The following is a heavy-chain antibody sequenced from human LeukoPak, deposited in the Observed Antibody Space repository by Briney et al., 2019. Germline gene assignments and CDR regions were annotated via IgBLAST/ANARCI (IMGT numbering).Heavy chain of an antibody. CDR3: AREVTLLRGVIYFDL. V-gene: IGHV3-11*04. Sequence: GGSLRLSCAASGFTFSDYYMTWIRQAPGKGLEWISYISSGDGPTYYADSVKGRFTISRDNAKNSVFLQMKSLRGEDTAVYYCAREVTLLRGVIYFDLWGQGTLVTVSS. CDR2: ISSGDGPT. J-gene: IGHJ4*02. D-gene: IGHD3-10*01. CDR1: GFTFSDYY.